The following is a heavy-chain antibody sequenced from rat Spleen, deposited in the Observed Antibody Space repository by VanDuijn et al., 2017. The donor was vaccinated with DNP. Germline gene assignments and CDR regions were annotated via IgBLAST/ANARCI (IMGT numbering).Heavy chain of an antibody. J-gene: IGHJ2*01. V-gene: IGHV5-25*01. D-gene: IGHD1-10*01. CDR1: GFTFSNSD. CDR3: ATRYNNFFDY. Sequence: EVQLVESGGGFVQPGRSLKLSCAASGFTFSNSDMAWVRPAPTQGLELFATITTTGVNTYYRESVKGRFTISRDNTESTLYLQMDSLRSEDTATYYCATRYNNFFDYWGQGVMVTVSS. CDR2: ITTTGVNT.